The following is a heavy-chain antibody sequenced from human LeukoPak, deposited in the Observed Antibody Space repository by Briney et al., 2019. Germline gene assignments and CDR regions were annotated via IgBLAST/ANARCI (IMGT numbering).Heavy chain of an antibody. D-gene: IGHD3-10*01. Sequence: SETLSLTCTVSGGSIISSSYYWGWIRQPPGKGLEWIGSIYYSGKTDYNPSLKSRVTISVETSKNQFSLKLSSVTAADTAVYYCASRDYGSGTNWFDPWGQGTLVTVSS. CDR1: GGSIISSSYY. V-gene: IGHV4-39*07. CDR3: ASRDYGSGTNWFDP. J-gene: IGHJ5*02. CDR2: IYYSGKT.